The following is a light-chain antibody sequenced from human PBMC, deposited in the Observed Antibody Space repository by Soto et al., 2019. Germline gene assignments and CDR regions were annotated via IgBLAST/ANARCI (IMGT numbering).Light chain of an antibody. CDR1: SSDVGSHNL. CDR2: EGS. V-gene: IGLV2-23*03. J-gene: IGLJ2*01. CDR3: CSYAGSSTFVV. Sequence: QSALTQPASVSGSPGQSITISCTGTSSDVGSHNLVSWYQQHPGKAPKLMIYEGSKRPSGVSNRFSGSKSGNTASLTISGLQAEDEAHYYCCSYAGSSTFVVFGGGTKLTVL.